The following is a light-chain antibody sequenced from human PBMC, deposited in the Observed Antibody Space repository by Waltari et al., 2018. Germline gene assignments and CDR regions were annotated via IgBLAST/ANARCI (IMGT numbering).Light chain of an antibody. J-gene: IGKJ1*01. CDR3: QHYVRLPAT. CDR1: QSVTRA. V-gene: IGKV3-20*01. Sequence: DILFTQSPGTLSLSPGERATLSCRASQSVTRALAWYQQKPGQAPRLLIYGASNRATGIPDRFSGSGSGTDFSLTISRLEPEDFAVYYCQHYVRLPATFGQGTKVEIK. CDR2: GAS.